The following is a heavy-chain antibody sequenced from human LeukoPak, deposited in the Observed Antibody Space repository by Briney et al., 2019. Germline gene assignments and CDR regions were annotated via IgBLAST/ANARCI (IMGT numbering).Heavy chain of an antibody. V-gene: IGHV1-2*02. Sequence: GASVKVSCKASGGTFSSYAISWVRQAPGQGLEWMGWINLNSGGTNYAQKFQGRVTMTRDTSISTAYMELSRLRSDDTAVYYCARGGPYDSSGYYYVYWFDPWGQGTLVTVSS. D-gene: IGHD3-22*01. CDR1: GGTFSSYA. J-gene: IGHJ5*02. CDR2: INLNSGGT. CDR3: ARGGPYDSSGYYYVYWFDP.